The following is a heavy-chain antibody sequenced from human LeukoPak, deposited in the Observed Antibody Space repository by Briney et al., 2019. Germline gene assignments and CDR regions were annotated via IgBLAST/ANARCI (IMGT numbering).Heavy chain of an antibody. J-gene: IGHJ4*02. CDR1: GYTFTSYG. D-gene: IGHD5-12*01. CDR2: ISAYNGNT. V-gene: IGHV1-18*01. CDR3: ARALYSGYDCLFDY. Sequence: GASVKVSCKASGYTFTSYGISWVRQAPGQGLEWMGWISAYNGNTNYAQKFQGRVTITADKSTSTAYMELSSLRSEDTAVYYCARALYSGYDCLFDYWGQGTLVTVSS.